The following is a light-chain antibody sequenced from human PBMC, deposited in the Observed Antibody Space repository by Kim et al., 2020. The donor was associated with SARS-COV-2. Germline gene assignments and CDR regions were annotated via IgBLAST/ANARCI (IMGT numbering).Light chain of an antibody. Sequence: DSVGDRVTITCRASQDISNYLAWFQLKPGKAPKHLIYAASALQPGVPSRLSGSGSGTDFTLTVTSLQPEDVATYYCQKCDSAPWTFGQGTKVDIK. CDR2: AAS. CDR1: QDISNY. J-gene: IGKJ1*01. V-gene: IGKV1-27*01. CDR3: QKCDSAPWT.